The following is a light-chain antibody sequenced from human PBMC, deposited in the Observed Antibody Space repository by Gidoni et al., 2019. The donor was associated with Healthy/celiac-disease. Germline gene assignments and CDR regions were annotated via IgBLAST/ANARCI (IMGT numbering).Light chain of an antibody. CDR2: DAS. J-gene: IGKJ3*01. CDR3: QQINSYPIT. Sequence: AIQLTQSPSSLSASVGDRVTITCRASQGISSAVAWYQQKPGKAPKLLIYDASSLESGVPSRFSGSGSGTDFTLTISSLQPEDFATYYCQQINSYPITFXPXTKVDIK. CDR1: QGISSA. V-gene: IGKV1-13*02.